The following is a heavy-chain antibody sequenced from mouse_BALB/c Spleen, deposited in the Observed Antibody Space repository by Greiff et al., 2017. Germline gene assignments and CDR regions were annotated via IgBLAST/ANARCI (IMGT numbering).Heavy chain of an antibody. V-gene: IGHV3-6*02. CDR2: ISYDGSN. Sequence: ESGPGLVKPSQSLSLTCSVTGYSITSGYYWNWIRQFPGNKLEWMGYISYDGSNNYNPSLKNRISITRDTSKNQFFLKLNSVTTEDTATYYCAREDYRFPDAYWGQGTLVTVSA. J-gene: IGHJ3*01. CDR1: GYSITSGYY. CDR3: AREDYRFPDAY. D-gene: IGHD2-14*01.